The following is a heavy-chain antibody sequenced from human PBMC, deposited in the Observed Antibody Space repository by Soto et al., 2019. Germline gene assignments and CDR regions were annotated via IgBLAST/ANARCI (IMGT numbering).Heavy chain of an antibody. CDR2: IIPIFGTA. CDR1: GGTFSSYA. J-gene: IGHJ6*02. D-gene: IGHD3-22*01. Sequence: GASVKVSCKASGGTFSSYAISWVRQAPGQGLEWMGGIIPIFGTANYAQKFQGRVTITADESTSTAYMELSSLRSEDTAVYYCARGLLLRAVLDYYYGMDVWGQGTTVTVSS. CDR3: ARGLLLRAVLDYYYGMDV. V-gene: IGHV1-69*13.